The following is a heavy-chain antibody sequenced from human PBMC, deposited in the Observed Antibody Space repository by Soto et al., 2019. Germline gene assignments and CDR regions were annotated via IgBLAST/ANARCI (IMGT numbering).Heavy chain of an antibody. CDR2: INPNSGGT. CDR3: AREGISGSSDAFDI. V-gene: IGHV1-2*04. CDR1: GYTFTSYD. D-gene: IGHD1-26*01. Sequence: VASVKVSCKASGYTFTSYDINWVRQAPGQGLEWMGWINPNSGGTNYAQKFQGWVTMTRDTSISTAYMELSRLRSDDTAVYYCAREGISGSSDAFDIWGQGTMVTVSS. J-gene: IGHJ3*02.